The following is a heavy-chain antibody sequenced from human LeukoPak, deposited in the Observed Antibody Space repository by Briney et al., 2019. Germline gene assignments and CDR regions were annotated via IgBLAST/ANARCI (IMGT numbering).Heavy chain of an antibody. CDR2: IIPIFGTA. D-gene: IGHD4-11*01. V-gene: IGHV1-69*01. CDR3: ARDGPGRTVTTDY. Sequence: SVKVSCKASGGTFSSYTISWVRQAPGQGLEWMGGIIPIFGTANYAQKFQGRVTITADESTSTAYMELSSLRSEDTAVYYCARDGPGRTVTTDYWGQGTLVTVSS. CDR1: GGTFSSYT. J-gene: IGHJ4*02.